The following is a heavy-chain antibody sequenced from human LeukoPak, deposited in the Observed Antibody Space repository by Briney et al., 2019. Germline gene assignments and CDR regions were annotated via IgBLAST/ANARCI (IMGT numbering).Heavy chain of an antibody. J-gene: IGHJ4*02. D-gene: IGHD4-23*01. V-gene: IGHV4-4*07. CDR1: GGSINSYY. CDR2: MYSSGST. Sequence: SETLSLTCTISGGSINSYYWSWIRQPAGKGLEWIGRMYSSGSTNYNPSLKSRVSMSVDTSKNQFSLKLTSVTAADTAVYYCARGGKATVVTMWGQGILVTVSS. CDR3: ARGGKATVVTM.